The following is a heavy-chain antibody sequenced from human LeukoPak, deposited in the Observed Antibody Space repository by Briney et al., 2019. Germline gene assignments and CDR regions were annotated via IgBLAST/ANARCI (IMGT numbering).Heavy chain of an antibody. J-gene: IGHJ3*02. D-gene: IGHD2-2*01. CDR1: GFTFSSYS. V-gene: IGHV3-21*01. CDR3: AREDQLLNDAFDI. CDR2: ISSSSSYI. Sequence: GGSLRLSCAASGFTFSSYSMNWVRQAPGKGLEWVSSISSSSSYIYYADSVKGRFTISRDNAKNSLYLQMNSLRAEDTAVYYWAREDQLLNDAFDIWGQGTMVTVSS.